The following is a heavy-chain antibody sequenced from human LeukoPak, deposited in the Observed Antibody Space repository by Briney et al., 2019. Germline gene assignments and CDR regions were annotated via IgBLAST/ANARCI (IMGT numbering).Heavy chain of an antibody. D-gene: IGHD6-13*01. J-gene: IGHJ4*02. CDR3: AKDRYSSNWLGAFDY. V-gene: IGHV3-23*01. CDR2: ISGSGSNI. Sequence: SGGSLRLSCAASGLTFSSYAMGWVRQAPGKGLEWVSAISGSGSNIHYADSVKGRFTISRDNSKNTVYLQMNSLRAEDTAVYYCAKDRYSSNWLGAFDYWGQGTLVTVSS. CDR1: GLTFSSYA.